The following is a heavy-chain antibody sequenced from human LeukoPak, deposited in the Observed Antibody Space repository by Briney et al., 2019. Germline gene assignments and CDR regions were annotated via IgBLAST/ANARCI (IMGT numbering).Heavy chain of an antibody. J-gene: IGHJ4*02. CDR2: ISYSGDTI. CDR3: AKGYDSSGYYGMSY. Sequence: PGGSLRLSCAASEFTFSDYYMSWIRQAPGKGLEWVSHISYSGDTIYYADSVKGRFTVSRDNSKNTLYLQMNSLRAEDTAVYYCAKGYDSSGYYGMSYWGQGTLVTVSS. CDR1: EFTFSDYY. D-gene: IGHD3-22*01. V-gene: IGHV3-11*04.